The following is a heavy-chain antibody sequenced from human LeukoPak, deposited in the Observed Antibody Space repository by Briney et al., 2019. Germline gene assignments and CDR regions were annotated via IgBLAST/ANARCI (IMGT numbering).Heavy chain of an antibody. CDR1: GFIVSSNY. Sequence: GGSLRLSCAASGFIVSSNYMNWVPQAPGKGLEWVSVIYSGGHTYYTDSVKGRFTISRDISNNTLYLHMNSLRPDDTAVYYCARSTRDGYNHYHYYYMDVWGKGTTVTVS. CDR2: IYSGGHT. D-gene: IGHD5-24*01. V-gene: IGHV3-53*01. CDR3: ARSTRDGYNHYHYYYMDV. J-gene: IGHJ6*03.